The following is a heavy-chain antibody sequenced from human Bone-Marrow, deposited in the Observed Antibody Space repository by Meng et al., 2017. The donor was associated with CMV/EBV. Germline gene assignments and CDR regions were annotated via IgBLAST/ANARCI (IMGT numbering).Heavy chain of an antibody. CDR2: VVPLLGIA. CDR3: ARNWFGELDWFDP. V-gene: IGHV1-69*02. J-gene: IGHJ5*02. D-gene: IGHD3-10*01. CDR1: GGTFRAYT. Sequence: SVKVSCKASGGTFRAYTINWVRQVPGQGLEWMGRVVPLLGIANYAQKFQGRVTITADKSTSTAYMELSSLRSEDTAVYYCARNWFGELDWFDPWGQGTLVTVSS.